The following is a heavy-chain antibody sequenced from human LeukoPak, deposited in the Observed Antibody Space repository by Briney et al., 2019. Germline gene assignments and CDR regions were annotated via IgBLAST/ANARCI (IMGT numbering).Heavy chain of an antibody. Sequence: GGSLRLSCAASGFTFNTYWMTWVRQAPGRGLEWVANVRQDGGEGHYVDSVKGRFTVSRDNAENSLYLQLNSLGIEDTAVYYCVTRLCSISACRASSYLSFDVWGKGTTVTVSS. CDR3: VTRLCSISACRASSYLSFDV. CDR1: GFTFNTYW. J-gene: IGHJ6*04. D-gene: IGHD3-10*02. V-gene: IGHV3-7*01. CDR2: VRQDGGEG.